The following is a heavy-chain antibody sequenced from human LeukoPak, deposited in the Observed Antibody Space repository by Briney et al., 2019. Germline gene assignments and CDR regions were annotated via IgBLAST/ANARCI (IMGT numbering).Heavy chain of an antibody. CDR3: AATYYYDSSGSWYFDL. J-gene: IGHJ2*01. CDR1: GFTFSSYA. Sequence: GGSLRLSCAASGFTFSSYAMSWVRQAPGKGLEWVSGISGSGGSTYNADSVKGRFTISRDNSKNTLYLQMNSLRAEDTAVYYCAATYYYDSSGSWYFDLWGRGTLVTVSS. D-gene: IGHD3-22*01. V-gene: IGHV3-23*01. CDR2: ISGSGGST.